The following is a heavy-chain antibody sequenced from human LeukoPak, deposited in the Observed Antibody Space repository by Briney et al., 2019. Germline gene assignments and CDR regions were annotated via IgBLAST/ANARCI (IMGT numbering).Heavy chain of an antibody. J-gene: IGHJ4*02. CDR1: GFTFRNYW. CDR3: ARVVGTDEGADY. Sequence: VGSLRLSCAASGFTFRNYWMNSVRQAPGKGQEWGANIKPDGSEKRYVDSVKGRFTISRDNAKNSLYLQMNSLRAEDTAVYYCARVVGTDEGADYWGQGTLVTVSS. V-gene: IGHV3-7*04. CDR2: IKPDGSEK. D-gene: IGHD1-7*01.